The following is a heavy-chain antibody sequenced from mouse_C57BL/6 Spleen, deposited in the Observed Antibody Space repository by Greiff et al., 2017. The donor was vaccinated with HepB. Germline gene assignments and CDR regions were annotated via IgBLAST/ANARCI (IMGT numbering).Heavy chain of an antibody. CDR1: GFTFSSYA. V-gene: IGHV5-4*03. Sequence: EVKLVESGGGLVKPGGSLKLSCAASGFTFSSYAMSWVRQTPEKRLEWVATISDGGSYTYYPDNVKGRFTISRDNAKNNLYLQMSHLKSEDTAMYYCARGEDYGSSHWYFDVWGTGTTVTVSS. D-gene: IGHD1-1*01. CDR3: ARGEDYGSSHWYFDV. J-gene: IGHJ1*03. CDR2: ISDGGSYT.